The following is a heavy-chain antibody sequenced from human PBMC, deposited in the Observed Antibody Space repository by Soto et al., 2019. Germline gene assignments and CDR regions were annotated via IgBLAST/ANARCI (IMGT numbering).Heavy chain of an antibody. CDR2: INSGGEST. J-gene: IGHJ4*02. D-gene: IGHD1-26*01. Sequence: EVQLLESGGGLVQPGGSLKVSCAASGFTFSNCAMNWVRQAPGKGLEWVSLINSGGESTYYADSVEGRFTISRDNSKNTLYLQMNSLGAEDTAVYFCASGPTTVGSIHIVFDYWGQGILVTVSS. V-gene: IGHV3-23*01. CDR1: GFTFSNCA. CDR3: ASGPTTVGSIHIVFDY.